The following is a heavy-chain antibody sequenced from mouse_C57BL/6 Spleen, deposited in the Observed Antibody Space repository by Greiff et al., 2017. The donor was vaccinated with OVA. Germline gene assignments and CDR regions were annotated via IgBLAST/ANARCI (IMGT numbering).Heavy chain of an antibody. Sequence: QVQLKQPGAELVKPGASVKMSCKASGYTFTSYWITWVKQRPGQGLEWIGDIYPGSGSTNYNEKFKSKATLTVDTSSSTAYMQLSSLTSEDSAVYYCARHYYGSSYYAMDYWGQGTSVTVSS. CDR1: GYTFTSYW. CDR3: ARHYYGSSYYAMDY. CDR2: IYPGSGST. D-gene: IGHD1-1*01. V-gene: IGHV1-55*01. J-gene: IGHJ4*01.